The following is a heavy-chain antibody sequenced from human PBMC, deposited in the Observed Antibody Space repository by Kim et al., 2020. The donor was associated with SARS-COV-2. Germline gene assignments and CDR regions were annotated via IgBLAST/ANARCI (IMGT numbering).Heavy chain of an antibody. V-gene: IGHV3-66*01. Sequence: RTYYADSVKGRCTISEDNSKNTLYLQMNSLRAEDTAVYYCARDLVVGGLDYWGQGTLVTVSS. CDR3: ARDLVVGGLDY. J-gene: IGHJ4*02. CDR2: RT. D-gene: IGHD2-15*01.